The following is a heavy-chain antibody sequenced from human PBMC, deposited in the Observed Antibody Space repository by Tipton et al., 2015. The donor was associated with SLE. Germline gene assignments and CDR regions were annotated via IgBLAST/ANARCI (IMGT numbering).Heavy chain of an antibody. J-gene: IGHJ6*02. CDR2: ISSSSSYI. CDR3: ARVKDSSSWYGEDYYYYGMDV. V-gene: IGHV3-21*01. CDR1: GFTFSSYS. D-gene: IGHD6-13*01. Sequence: SLRLSCAASGFTFSSYSMNWVRQAPGKGLEWVSSISSSSSYIYYADSVKGRFTISRDNAKNSLYLQMNSLRAEDTAVYYCARVKDSSSWYGEDYYYYGMDVWGQGTAVTVSS.